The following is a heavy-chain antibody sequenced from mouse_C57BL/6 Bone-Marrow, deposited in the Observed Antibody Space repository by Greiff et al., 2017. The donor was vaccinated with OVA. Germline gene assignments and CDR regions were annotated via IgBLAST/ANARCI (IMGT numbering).Heavy chain of an antibody. V-gene: IGHV5-4*01. CDR1: GFTFSSYA. Sequence: VQVVESGGGLVKPGGSLKLSCAASGFTFSSYAMSWVRQTPEKRLEWVATISDGGSYTYYPDNVKGRFTISRDNAKNNLYLQMSHLKSEDTAMYYCARTGTYFDVWGTGTTVTVSS. CDR3: ARTGTYFDV. D-gene: IGHD4-1*01. J-gene: IGHJ1*03. CDR2: ISDGGSYT.